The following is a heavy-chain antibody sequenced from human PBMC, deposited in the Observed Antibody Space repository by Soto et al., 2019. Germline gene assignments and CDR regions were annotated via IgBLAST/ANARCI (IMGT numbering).Heavy chain of an antibody. Sequence: QVQLQESGPGLVKPSETLSLTCTVPSGSIRTSYWTWIRQFPGKRLEWIAHIHNSGNTNSNPSLKSRVTIAMDTSKNQISLRLTSVTAAYTAMYYCARLQYTVVTPIDMWGQGTMVTVSS. CDR3: ARLQYTVVTPIDM. V-gene: IGHV4-59*01. J-gene: IGHJ3*02. CDR1: SGSIRTSY. CDR2: IHNSGNT. D-gene: IGHD2-21*02.